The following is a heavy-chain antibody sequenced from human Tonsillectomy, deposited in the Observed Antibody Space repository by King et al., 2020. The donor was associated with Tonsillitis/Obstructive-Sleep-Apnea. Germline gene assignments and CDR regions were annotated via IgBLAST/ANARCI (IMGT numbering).Heavy chain of an antibody. Sequence: VQLVESGGGLVQPGGSLRLSCAASVFTFSSYDMHWVRHATGKGLEWVSAIGTAGDTYYPGSVKGRFTISRENAKNSLYLQMNSLRAGDTAVYYCARASSSWYLAFDIWGQGTMVTVSS. CDR2: IGTAGDT. V-gene: IGHV3-13*01. D-gene: IGHD6-13*01. J-gene: IGHJ3*02. CDR3: ARASSSWYLAFDI. CDR1: VFTFSSYD.